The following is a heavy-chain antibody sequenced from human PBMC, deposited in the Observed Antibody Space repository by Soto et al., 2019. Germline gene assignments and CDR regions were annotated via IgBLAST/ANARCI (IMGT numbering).Heavy chain of an antibody. Sequence: GESLKISCAASGFTFSNAWMSWVRQAPGKGLEWGGRIKSKTDGGTTDYAAPVKGRFTISRDDSKNTLYLQMNSLKTEDTAVYYCTTYSFHCGGDCYLNDAFDIWGQGTMVTVSS. D-gene: IGHD2-21*01. J-gene: IGHJ3*02. V-gene: IGHV3-15*01. CDR3: TTYSFHCGGDCYLNDAFDI. CDR1: GFTFSNAW. CDR2: IKSKTDGGTT.